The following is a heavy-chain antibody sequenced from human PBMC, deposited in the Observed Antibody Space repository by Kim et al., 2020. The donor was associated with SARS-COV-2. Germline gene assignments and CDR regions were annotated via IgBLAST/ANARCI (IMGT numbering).Heavy chain of an antibody. CDR3: ARRFQYSSSYVGPEPLTD. CDR1: GYTFTDYY. J-gene: IGHJ4*02. Sequence: ASVKVSCKASGYTFTDYYIHWVRQAPGQGLEWMGRINPKNGGTNYAQKFQGRVTMTRDTYINAAYMEVTRLRSDDTGVYYCARRFQYSSSYVGPEPLTDWGQGTLVTVSS. D-gene: IGHD6-6*01. V-gene: IGHV1-2*05. CDR2: INPKNGGT.